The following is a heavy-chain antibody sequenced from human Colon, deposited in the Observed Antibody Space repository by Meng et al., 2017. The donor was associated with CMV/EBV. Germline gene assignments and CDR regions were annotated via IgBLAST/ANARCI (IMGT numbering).Heavy chain of an antibody. J-gene: IGHJ4*01. Sequence: GGSLRLSCAASGFIFNDFAMHWVRQAPGKGLEWVATVNWNSGAIHYAGSVKGRFTISRDNAKNSLSLQMNSLRPEDTALYYCVKAQTTTQSNYFGDWGQGT. CDR3: VKAQTTTQSNYFGD. D-gene: IGHD1-14*01. CDR1: GFIFNDFA. V-gene: IGHV3-9*01. CDR2: VNWNSGAI.